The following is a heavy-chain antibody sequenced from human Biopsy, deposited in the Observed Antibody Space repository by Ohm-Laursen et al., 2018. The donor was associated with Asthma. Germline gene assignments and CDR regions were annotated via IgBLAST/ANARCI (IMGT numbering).Heavy chain of an antibody. CDR3: AKDPRIYGDNVAGMDV. Sequence: SLRLSCAASGFNFKTYGMHWVRQAPGKGLEWIGLISYDGTNKFYADTEMGRFTISRDNSKNTLFLEANSPRGEDTGVYYCAKDPRIYGDNVAGMDVWGQGTAVNVSS. J-gene: IGHJ6*02. CDR1: GFNFKTYG. V-gene: IGHV3-30*18. D-gene: IGHD4-17*01. CDR2: ISYDGTNK.